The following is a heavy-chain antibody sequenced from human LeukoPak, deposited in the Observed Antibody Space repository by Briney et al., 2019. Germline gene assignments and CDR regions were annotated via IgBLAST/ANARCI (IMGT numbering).Heavy chain of an antibody. V-gene: IGHV1-2*02. CDR2: INPNSGGT. CDR1: GYTFTGYY. CDR3: ARDDTYSSSWSRYYYYYGMDV. J-gene: IGHJ6*02. D-gene: IGHD6-13*01. Sequence: ASVKVCCKASGYTFTGYYMHWVRQAPGQGLEWMGWINPNSGGTNYAQKFQGRVTMTRDTSISTAYMELSRLRSDDTAVYYCARDDTYSSSWSRYYYYYGMDVWGQGTTVTVSS.